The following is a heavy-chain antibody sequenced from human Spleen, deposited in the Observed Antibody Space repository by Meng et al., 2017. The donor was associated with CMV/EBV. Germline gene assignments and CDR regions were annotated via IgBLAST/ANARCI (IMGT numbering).Heavy chain of an antibody. J-gene: IGHJ4*02. CDR1: GFTFSSYA. D-gene: IGHD1-26*01. CDR3: AKVPVGASGSGY. V-gene: IGHV3-30*02. Sequence: GESLKISCAASGFTFSSYAMSWVRQAPGKGLEWVAFIRYDGSNKYYADSVKGRFTISRDNSKNTLYLQMNSLRAEDTAVYYCAKVPVGASGSGYWGQGTLVTVSS. CDR2: IRYDGSNK.